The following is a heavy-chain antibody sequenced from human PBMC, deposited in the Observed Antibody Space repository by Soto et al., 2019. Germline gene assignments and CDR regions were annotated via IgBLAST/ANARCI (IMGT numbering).Heavy chain of an antibody. Sequence: GGSLRLSCAASGFTFSSYSMNWVRQAPGKGLEWVSSISSSSSYIYYADSVKGRFTISRDNAKNSLYLQMNSLRAEDTAVYYCARDQKNPASLYGMDVWGQGTTATVSS. V-gene: IGHV3-21*01. CDR2: ISSSSSYI. CDR1: GFTFSSYS. J-gene: IGHJ6*02. CDR3: ARDQKNPASLYGMDV.